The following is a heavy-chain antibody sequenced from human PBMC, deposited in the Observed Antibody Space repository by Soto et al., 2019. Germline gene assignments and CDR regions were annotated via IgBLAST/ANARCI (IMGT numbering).Heavy chain of an antibody. Sequence: QVQLVESGGGVVQPGRSLRLSCAASGFTFSSYGMHWVRQAPGKGLEWVAVIWYDGSNKYYADSVKGRFTISRDNSKNTLYLQMNSLRAEDTAVYYCARDLAFEYTAMVDYYGMDVWCQGTTVTVSS. D-gene: IGHD5-18*01. CDR3: ARDLAFEYTAMVDYYGMDV. J-gene: IGHJ6*02. CDR2: IWYDGSNK. CDR1: GFTFSSYG. V-gene: IGHV3-33*01.